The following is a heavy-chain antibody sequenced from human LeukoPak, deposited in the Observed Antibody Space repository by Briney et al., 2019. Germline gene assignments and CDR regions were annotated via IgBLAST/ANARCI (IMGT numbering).Heavy chain of an antibody. J-gene: IGHJ4*02. CDR1: GFTFSSYA. CDR2: ISYDGSNK. D-gene: IGHD2-2*01. Sequence: PGGSLRLSCAASGFTFSSYAMHWVRQAPGKGREWVAVISYDGSNKYYADSVKGRFTISRDNSKNTLYLQMNSLRAEDTAVYYCARDGGAVVVPAAPFDYWGQGTLVTVSS. V-gene: IGHV3-30*04. CDR3: ARDGGAVVVPAAPFDY.